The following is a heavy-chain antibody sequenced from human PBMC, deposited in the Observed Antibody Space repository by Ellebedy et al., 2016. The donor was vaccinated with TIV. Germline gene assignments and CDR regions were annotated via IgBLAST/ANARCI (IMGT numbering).Heavy chain of an antibody. Sequence: ASVKVSXKASGYTFTGYYMHWVRQAPGQGLEWMGWINPNSGGTNYAQKFQGRVTMTRDTSISTAYMELSRLRSDDTAVYYCARYGKIWDSSGIDAFDIWGQGTMVTVSS. V-gene: IGHV1-2*02. J-gene: IGHJ3*02. D-gene: IGHD6-19*01. CDR3: ARYGKIWDSSGIDAFDI. CDR1: GYTFTGYY. CDR2: INPNSGGT.